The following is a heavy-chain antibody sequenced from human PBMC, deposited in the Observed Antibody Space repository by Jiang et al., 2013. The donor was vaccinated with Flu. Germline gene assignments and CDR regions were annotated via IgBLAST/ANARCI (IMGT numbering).Heavy chain of an antibody. D-gene: IGHD3-10*01. CDR1: GYSFTSNW. V-gene: IGHV5-10-1*01. J-gene: IGHJ3*02. CDR3: ARPSPGSSPTLGAFDI. Sequence: SCKGSGYSFTSNWVIWVRQMPGKGLEWMGRIDPSDSYTNYSPSFQGHVTISADKSISTAYLQWSSLKASDTAMYYCARPSPGSSPTLGAFDIWGQGTMVTVSS. CDR2: IDPSDSYT.